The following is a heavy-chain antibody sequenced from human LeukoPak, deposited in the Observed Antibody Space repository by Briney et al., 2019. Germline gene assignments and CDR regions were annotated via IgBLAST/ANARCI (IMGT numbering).Heavy chain of an antibody. V-gene: IGHV1-8*01. CDR1: GYTFTSYV. J-gene: IGHJ5*02. CDR2: INPNGGHT. Sequence: ASVKVSCKASGYTFTSYVINWVRQATGQGLEWMGWINPNGGHTGYAQRFQGRVTMTWNTPISTAYMELSSLTSEDTAVYYCARGRAAPTGRWFDPWGQGTLVIVSS. D-gene: IGHD6-13*01. CDR3: ARGRAAPTGRWFDP.